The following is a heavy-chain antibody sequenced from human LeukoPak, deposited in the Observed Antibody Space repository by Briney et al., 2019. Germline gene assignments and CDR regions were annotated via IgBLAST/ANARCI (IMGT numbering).Heavy chain of an antibody. V-gene: IGHV3-23*01. J-gene: IGHJ4*02. CDR1: GFTFSNYA. D-gene: IGHD6-19*01. Sequence: GGSLRLSCAASGFTFSNYAMSWVRQVPGKRREWVSAISSGADTTGYADSVKGRFTISRDNSKSTIYLQMNSLRAEDTAVYYCAKDLEQSYSGWSTSYDGWGQGTLVTVCS. CDR2: ISSGADTT. CDR3: AKDLEQSYSGWSTSYDG.